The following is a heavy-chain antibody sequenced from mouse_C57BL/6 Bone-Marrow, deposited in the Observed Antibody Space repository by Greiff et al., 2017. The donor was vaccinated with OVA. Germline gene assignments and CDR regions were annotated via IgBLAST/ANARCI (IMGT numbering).Heavy chain of an antibody. V-gene: IGHV1-85*01. CDR1: GYTFTSYW. CDR3: ARWLLPYYFDY. CDR2: IYPRDGST. J-gene: IGHJ2*01. D-gene: IGHD2-3*01. Sequence: VQLQQPGAELVKPGASVKMSCKASGYTFTSYWITWVKQRPGQGLEWIGWIYPRDGSTKYNEKFKGKATLTVDTSSSTAYMELHSLTSEDSAVYFCARWLLPYYFDYWGQGTTLTVSS.